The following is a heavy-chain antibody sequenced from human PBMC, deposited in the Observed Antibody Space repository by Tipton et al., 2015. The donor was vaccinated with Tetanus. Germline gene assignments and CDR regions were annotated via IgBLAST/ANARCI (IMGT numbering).Heavy chain of an antibody. J-gene: IGHJ3*02. CDR2: ISAYNGNT. Sequence: QSGAEVKKPGASVKVSCKASGYTFTSYGISWVRQAPGQGLEWMGWISAYNGNTNYAQNLQGRVTMTTDTSTSTAYMELRSLRSDDTAVYYCARDTAVAGAPRSSIDAFDIWGQGTMVTVSS. CDR3: ARDTAVAGAPRSSIDAFDI. V-gene: IGHV1-18*01. D-gene: IGHD6-19*01. CDR1: GYTFTSYG.